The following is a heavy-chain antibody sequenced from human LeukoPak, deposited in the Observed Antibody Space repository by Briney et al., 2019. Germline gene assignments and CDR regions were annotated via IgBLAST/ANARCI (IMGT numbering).Heavy chain of an antibody. D-gene: IGHD6-13*01. V-gene: IGHV3-23*01. J-gene: IGHJ3*02. CDR1: GFTFRSYG. CDR2: ISGSGGST. Sequence: GGSLRLSCAASGFTFRSYGMNWVRQAPGKGLEWVSGISGSGGSTYYADSVKGRFTISRDNSKNTLYLQMNSLRAEDTAVYYCARDATYSSSWSDTDAFDIWGQGTMVTVSS. CDR3: ARDATYSSSWSDTDAFDI.